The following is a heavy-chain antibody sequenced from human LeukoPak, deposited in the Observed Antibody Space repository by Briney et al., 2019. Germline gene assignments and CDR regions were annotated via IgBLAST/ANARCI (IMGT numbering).Heavy chain of an antibody. CDR1: GFSLSTSGMC. Sequence: SGPTLVNPTQTLTLTCTFSGFSLSTSGMCVSWIRQPPGKALEWLARIDWDDDKYYSTSLKTRLTISKDTSKNQVALTMTNMDPVDTATYYCARIADVDIVAKGFDYWGQGTLVTVSS. CDR2: IDWDDDK. CDR3: ARIADVDIVAKGFDY. V-gene: IGHV2-70*11. D-gene: IGHD5-12*01. J-gene: IGHJ4*02.